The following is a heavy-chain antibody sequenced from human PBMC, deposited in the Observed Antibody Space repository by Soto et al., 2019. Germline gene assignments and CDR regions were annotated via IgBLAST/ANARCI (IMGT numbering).Heavy chain of an antibody. Sequence: QVQLVQSGAEVKKPGSSVKVSCKASGGTFSSYAISWVRQAPGQGLEWMGGIIPIFGTANYAQKFQGRVTITADESTRTAYMELSSLRSEDTAVYYCARNYYGSGSYPHYYYYGMDVWGQGTTVTVSS. D-gene: IGHD3-10*01. V-gene: IGHV1-69*01. CDR2: IIPIFGTA. CDR3: ARNYYGSGSYPHYYYYGMDV. J-gene: IGHJ6*02. CDR1: GGTFSSYA.